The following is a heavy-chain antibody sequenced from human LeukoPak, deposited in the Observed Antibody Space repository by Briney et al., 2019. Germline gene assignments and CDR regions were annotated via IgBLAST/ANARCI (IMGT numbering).Heavy chain of an antibody. D-gene: IGHD3-22*01. CDR3: ARHTSNPEGTMIVVAFDI. V-gene: IGHV4-59*08. J-gene: IGHJ3*02. CDR1: GGSISSYY. Sequence: SETLSLTCTVSGGSISSYYWSWIRQPPGKGLEWIGYIYYSGSTNYNPSLKSRVTVSVDTSKNQFSLKLSSVTAADTAVYYCARHTSNPEGTMIVVAFDIWGQGTMVTVSS. CDR2: IYYSGST.